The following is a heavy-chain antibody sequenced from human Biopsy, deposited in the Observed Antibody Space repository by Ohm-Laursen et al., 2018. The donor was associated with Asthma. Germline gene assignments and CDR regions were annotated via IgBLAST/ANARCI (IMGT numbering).Heavy chain of an antibody. Sequence: TLSLTCTVSGDSIISSDYYWAWIRQHPGKGLEWIGYIYYSVSTYYNPSLKSRVTISVDTSKNQFSLKLNSVTAADTAVYYCARAQDYYDSRGYYRSFDYWGQGTLVTVSS. CDR3: ARAQDYYDSRGYYRSFDY. J-gene: IGHJ4*02. V-gene: IGHV4-31*03. CDR2: IYYSVST. D-gene: IGHD3-22*01. CDR1: GDSIISSDYY.